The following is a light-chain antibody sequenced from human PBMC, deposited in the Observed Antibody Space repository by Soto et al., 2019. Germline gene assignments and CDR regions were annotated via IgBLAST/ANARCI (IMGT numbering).Light chain of an antibody. CDR2: GAS. CDR3: QQYKNCLGGT. V-gene: IGKV3-15*01. Sequence: EIGMTQSPATLSVSPGERATLSCRASQSVSTKLAWYQQKPGQAPRLLIYGASTWAAGVPARFSASGSGTELNLTIASLKSEDNAVCYCQQYKNCLGGTFGEGPKVEIK. CDR1: QSVSTK. J-gene: IGKJ1*01.